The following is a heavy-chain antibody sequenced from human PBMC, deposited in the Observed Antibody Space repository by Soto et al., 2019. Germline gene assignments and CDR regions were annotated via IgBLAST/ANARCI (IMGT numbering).Heavy chain of an antibody. J-gene: IGHJ4*02. Sequence: GASVKVSCKASGYTFTSYYMHWVRHAPGQGLEWMGIINPSGGSTSYAQKFQGRVTMTRDTSTSTVYMELSSLRSEDTAVYYCARAYYYDSSGYTPFDYWGQGTLVTVSS. D-gene: IGHD3-22*01. CDR2: INPSGGST. V-gene: IGHV1-46*01. CDR1: GYTFTSYY. CDR3: ARAYYYDSSGYTPFDY.